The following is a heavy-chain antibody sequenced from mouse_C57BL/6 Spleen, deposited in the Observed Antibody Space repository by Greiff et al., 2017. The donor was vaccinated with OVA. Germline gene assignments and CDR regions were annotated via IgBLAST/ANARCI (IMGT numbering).Heavy chain of an antibody. CDR3: ARSTTVVAGFDY. D-gene: IGHD1-1*01. J-gene: IGHJ2*01. Sequence: VKQRPIQGLEWIGNIDPSDSETHYNQKFKDKATLTVDKSSSTAYMQLSSLTSEDSAVYYCARSTTVVAGFDYWGQGTTLTVSS. V-gene: IGHV1-52*01. CDR2: IDPSDSET.